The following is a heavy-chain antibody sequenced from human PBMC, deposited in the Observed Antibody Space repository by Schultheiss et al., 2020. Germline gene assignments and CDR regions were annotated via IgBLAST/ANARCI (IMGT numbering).Heavy chain of an antibody. CDR3: AKDAHYGDRAGYFDY. CDR2: IYSGGST. D-gene: IGHD4-17*01. J-gene: IGHJ4*02. Sequence: WGSLRLPCAASGFTFCDYYMSWVRQAPGKGLEWVSVIYSGGSTYYADSVKGRFTISRDNSKNTLYLQMNSLRAEDTAVYYCAKDAHYGDRAGYFDYWGQGTLDTVSS. CDR1: GFTFCDYY. V-gene: IGHV3-66*02.